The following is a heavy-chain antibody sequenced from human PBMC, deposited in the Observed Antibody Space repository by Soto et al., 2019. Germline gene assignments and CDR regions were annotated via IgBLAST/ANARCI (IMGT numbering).Heavy chain of an antibody. V-gene: IGHV3-30-3*01. Sequence: GGSLRLSCAASGFTFSSYAMHWVRQAPGKGLEWVAVISYDGSNKYYADSVKGRFTISRDNSKNTLYLQMNSLRAEDTAVYYCASSRGIDGYHRGLDPWGQGTLVTVSS. CDR1: GFTFSSYA. CDR2: ISYDGSNK. J-gene: IGHJ5*02. CDR3: ASSRGIDGYHRGLDP. D-gene: IGHD6-13*01.